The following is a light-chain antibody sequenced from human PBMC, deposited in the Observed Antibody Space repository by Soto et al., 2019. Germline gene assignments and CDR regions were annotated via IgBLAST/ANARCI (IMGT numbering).Light chain of an antibody. J-gene: IGKJ1*01. CDR1: QSIRGY. CDR3: QQYGSSPRT. Sequence: DIQMTQSPSSLSASVGDRVTIPCRASQSIRGYLNWYQQKPGNAPKLLIYSASTLQSGVPSRFSGSVSGTDFTLTISRLEPEDVAVYYCQQYGSSPRTFGQGTKVDIK. CDR2: SAS. V-gene: IGKV1-39*01.